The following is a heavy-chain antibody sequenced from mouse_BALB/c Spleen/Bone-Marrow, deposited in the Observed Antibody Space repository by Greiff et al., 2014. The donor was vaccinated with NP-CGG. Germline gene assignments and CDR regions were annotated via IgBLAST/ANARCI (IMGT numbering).Heavy chain of an antibody. Sequence: VQGVESGAELMKPGASVKISCKATGYTFSSYWIEWIKQRPGHGLEWIGEILPGSVTTNYNGRFKGKATFTADTSSNTAYMQLSSLTSEDSAVYYCARDHSDYWGPGTTLTVSS. CDR3: ARDHSDY. CDR2: ILPGSVTT. V-gene: IGHV1-9*01. J-gene: IGHJ2*01. CDR1: GYTFSSYW. D-gene: IGHD1-2*01.